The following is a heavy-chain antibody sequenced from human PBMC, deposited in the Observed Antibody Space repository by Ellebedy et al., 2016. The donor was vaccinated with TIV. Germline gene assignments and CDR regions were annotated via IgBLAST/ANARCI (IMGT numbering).Heavy chain of an antibody. D-gene: IGHD2-2*01. CDR3: ASGRQLLFDY. J-gene: IGHJ4*02. Sequence: GGSLRLSXAASGFTFSDYYMSWIRQAPGKGLEWISDISRSGTIHYADSVKGRFTISRDNANNSLYLQMNSLRAEDTAVYYCASGRQLLFDYWGQGTPVTVSS. CDR1: GFTFSDYY. V-gene: IGHV3-11*01. CDR2: ISRSGTI.